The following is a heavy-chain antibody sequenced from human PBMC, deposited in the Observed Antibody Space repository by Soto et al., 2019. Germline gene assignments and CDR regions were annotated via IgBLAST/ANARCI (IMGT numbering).Heavy chain of an antibody. CDR2: IWYDGNSK. Sequence: QVQLVESGGGVVQPGRSLRLSCAASGFTFSSYGMHWVRQAPGKGLEWMAVIWYDGNSKDYGDSVRGRFTVSRDNSKNTLYLQTDSPRAEYTAVYYCARESASGEGFDLWGQGTLVTVSS. D-gene: IGHD7-27*01. CDR1: GFTFSSYG. V-gene: IGHV3-33*01. CDR3: ARESASGEGFDL. J-gene: IGHJ4*02.